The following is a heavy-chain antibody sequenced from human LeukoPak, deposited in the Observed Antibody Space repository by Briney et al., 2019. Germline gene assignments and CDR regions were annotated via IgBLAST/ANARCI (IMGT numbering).Heavy chain of an antibody. CDR2: IKQDGSEK. Sequence: GGSLTLSCAASGIILGSYWMSWVRQAPGKGLEWVANIKQDGSEKWYVDSVKGRFTISRDNAKNSLYLQMNSLRVEDTAVYYCXXXXXXXGVVIRSNWFDPWGQGTLVTVSS. D-gene: IGHD3-3*01. CDR3: XXXXXXXGVVIRSNWFDP. J-gene: IGHJ5*02. CDR1: GIILGSYW. V-gene: IGHV3-7*01.